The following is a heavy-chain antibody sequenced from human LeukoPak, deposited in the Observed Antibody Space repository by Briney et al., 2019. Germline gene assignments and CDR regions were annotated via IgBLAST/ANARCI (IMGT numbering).Heavy chain of an antibody. CDR1: GGSFSGYY. V-gene: IGHV4-34*01. CDR3: ARRQTPMVRGVIIPSWFDP. J-gene: IGHJ5*02. D-gene: IGHD3-10*01. Sequence: SETLSLTCAVYGGSFSGYYWSWIRQPPGKGLEWIGEINHSGSTNYNPSLKSRVTISVDTSKNQFSLKLSSVTAADTAVYYCARRQTPMVRGVIIPSWFDPWGRGTLVTVSS. CDR2: INHSGST.